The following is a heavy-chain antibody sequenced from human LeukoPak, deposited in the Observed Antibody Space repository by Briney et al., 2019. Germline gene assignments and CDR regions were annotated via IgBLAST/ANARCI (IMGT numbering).Heavy chain of an antibody. CDR1: GFTFSSYG. CDR2: IRYDGSNK. J-gene: IGHJ6*03. V-gene: IGHV3-30*02. CDR3: ARDETYSSDWQSNHYYYYMDV. Sequence: GGSLRLSCAASGFTFSSYGMHWVRQAPGKGLEWVAFIRYDGSNKYYADSVKGRFTISRDNSKNTLYLQMNSLRAEDTAVYYCARDETYSSDWQSNHYYYYMDVWGKGTTVTVSS. D-gene: IGHD6-19*01.